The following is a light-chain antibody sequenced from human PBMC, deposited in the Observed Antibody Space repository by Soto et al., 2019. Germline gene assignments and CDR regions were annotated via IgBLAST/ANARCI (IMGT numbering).Light chain of an antibody. CDR3: QQYGSSGT. CDR1: QSVSNNY. CDR2: GAS. J-gene: IGKJ1*01. V-gene: IGKV3-20*01. Sequence: EIVLTQSPATLSLSPGEGATLSCRASQSVSNNYLSWYQQQPGQAPRLLIYGASNRAAGIPDRFSGSGSGTDFPLTISRLEPEDFAVYYCQQYGSSGTFGQGTKVDI.